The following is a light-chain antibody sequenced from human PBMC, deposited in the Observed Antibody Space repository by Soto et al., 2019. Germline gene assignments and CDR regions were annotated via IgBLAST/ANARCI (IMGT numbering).Light chain of an antibody. J-gene: IGKJ1*01. CDR2: GAS. CDR1: QSVMSN. CDR3: QQYNQWRP. V-gene: IGKV3-15*01. Sequence: QSPGAQSLSKGERATLSCRASQSVMSNYVAWYHQKPGQAPRLLIYGASTRATGIPARISGSGSGTEFTLTISSLQSDDFPVYYCQQYNQWRPFGQGTKVAIK.